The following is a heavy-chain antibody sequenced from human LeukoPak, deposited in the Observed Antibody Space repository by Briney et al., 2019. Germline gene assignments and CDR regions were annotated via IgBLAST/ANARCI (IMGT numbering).Heavy chain of an antibody. Sequence: GGSLRLSCAASGFTFSSYAMSWVRQAPGKGLEWVSVISNSAGSTFYADSVKGRFTISRDNSKNTLYLQMNSLRAEDTAVYYCTTDTGYYDSSGYTFDYWGQGTLVTVSS. CDR1: GFTFSSYA. CDR3: TTDTGYYDSSGYTFDY. D-gene: IGHD3-22*01. V-gene: IGHV3-23*01. CDR2: ISNSAGST. J-gene: IGHJ4*02.